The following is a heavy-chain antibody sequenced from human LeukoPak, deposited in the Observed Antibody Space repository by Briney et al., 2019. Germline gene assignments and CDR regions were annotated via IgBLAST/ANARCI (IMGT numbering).Heavy chain of an antibody. CDR2: INSDGSST. V-gene: IGHV3-74*01. Sequence: QSGGSLGLSCAASGFTFSSSGMHWVRQAPGKGLVWVSRINSDGSSTNYADSVKGRFTISRDNAKNTLYLQMNTLRAEDTAVYYCARGGTYSSGLPGSWGQGTLVTVSS. CDR3: ARGGTYSSGLPGS. CDR1: GFTFSSSG. D-gene: IGHD5-18*01. J-gene: IGHJ5*02.